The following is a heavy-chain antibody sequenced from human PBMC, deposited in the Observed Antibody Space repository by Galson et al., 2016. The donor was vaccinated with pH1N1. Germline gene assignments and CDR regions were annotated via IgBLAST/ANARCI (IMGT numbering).Heavy chain of an antibody. D-gene: IGHD3-10*01. J-gene: IGHJ4*02. CDR3: ATAGFGAHKFDS. CDR2: IIPLFGII. V-gene: IGHV1-69*13. CDR1: GGSFSRLA. Sequence: SVKVSCKASGGSFSRLAISWVRQAPGQGLEWMGGIIPLFGIINYAQRFQGRGTITADESTSTAYMELNRLRSEDTAVYYCATAGFGAHKFDSWGQGTLVTDSS.